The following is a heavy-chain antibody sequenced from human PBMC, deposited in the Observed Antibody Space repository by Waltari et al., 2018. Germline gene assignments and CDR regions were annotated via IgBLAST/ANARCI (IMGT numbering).Heavy chain of an antibody. J-gene: IGHJ6*03. CDR3: ARGPDGGRYYYYMDV. CDR2: IYTSGST. Sequence: QVQLQESGPGLVKPSQTLSLTCTVSGGSISSGSYYWSWIRQPAGKGLEWIGRIYTSGSTNYNPSLKSRVTISVDTSKNQFSLKLSSVTAADTAVYYCARGPDGGRYYYYMDVWGKGTTVTVSS. V-gene: IGHV4-61*02. CDR1: GGSISSGSYY. D-gene: IGHD3-10*01.